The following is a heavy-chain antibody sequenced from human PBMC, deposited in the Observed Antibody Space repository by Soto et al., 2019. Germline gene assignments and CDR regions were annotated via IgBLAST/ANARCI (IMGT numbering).Heavy chain of an antibody. CDR2: IIPIFGTA. CDR3: ARMPTLRFLVNYETEG. V-gene: IGHV1-69*06. D-gene: IGHD3-3*01. CDR1: GCTFSSYA. Sequence: SVKVSCKASGCTFSSYAISWVRQAPGQGLEWMGGIIPIFGTANYAQKFQGRVTITADKSTSTAYMELSSLRSEDTAVYYCARMPTLRFLVNYETEGWRQATTVNVSS. J-gene: IGHJ6*01.